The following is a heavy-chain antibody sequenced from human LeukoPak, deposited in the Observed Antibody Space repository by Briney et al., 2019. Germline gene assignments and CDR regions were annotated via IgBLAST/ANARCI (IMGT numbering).Heavy chain of an antibody. Sequence: QSGGSLRLSCEGSGFTFSTSWMHWVRQAPGKGLVWVSRIDSDGSRITYADSVKGRFTISRDNAKNTVYLQMNSLRAEDTAVYYCARGRSGSYGFFDYWSLGNLVTVSS. V-gene: IGHV3-74*03. CDR2: IDSDGSRI. CDR1: GFTFSTSW. J-gene: IGHJ4*02. CDR3: ARGRSGSYGFFDY. D-gene: IGHD3-10*01.